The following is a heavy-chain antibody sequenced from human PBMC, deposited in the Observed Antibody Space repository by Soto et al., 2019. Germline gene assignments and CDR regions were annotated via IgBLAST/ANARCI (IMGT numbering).Heavy chain of an antibody. V-gene: IGHV3-23*01. Sequence: VQLLESGGGLEQPGGSLRLACTASGFTFNHYAMSWVRQAPGKGLEWVSAVSGRGGSTKYADSVKGRFIISRDNSNSTLYLQMDSLRGEDTAVYYCAKDSTVTTSLYFYYYGFDVWGQGTTVTVSS. CDR3: AKDSTVTTSLYFYYYGFDV. CDR1: GFTFNHYA. CDR2: VSGRGGST. D-gene: IGHD4-17*01. J-gene: IGHJ6*01.